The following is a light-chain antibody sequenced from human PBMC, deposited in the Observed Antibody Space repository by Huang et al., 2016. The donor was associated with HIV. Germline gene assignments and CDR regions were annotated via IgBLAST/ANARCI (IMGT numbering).Light chain of an antibody. Sequence: EIVMTQSPATLSVSPGERVTLSCRASQSLSSQLAWYQQKRGQVPWLLIYELSPRAMDNPARFSGRGSGADFTLTINSQQSEDLATYYCQQYNDWPLTFGQGTEVEIK. V-gene: IGKV3-15*01. J-gene: IGKJ1*01. CDR3: QQYNDWPLT. CDR1: QSLSSQ. CDR2: ELS.